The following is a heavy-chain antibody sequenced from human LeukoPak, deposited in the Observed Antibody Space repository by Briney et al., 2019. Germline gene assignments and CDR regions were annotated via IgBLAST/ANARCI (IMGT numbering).Heavy chain of an antibody. J-gene: IGHJ4*02. CDR3: AREVAY. V-gene: IGHV4-59*01. CDR1: GGSISSYY. Sequence: SETLSLTCTVSGGSISSYYWSWIRQPPGKGLEWIGYIYYSGSTNYNPSLKSRVTISVDTSKNQFSLKLSSVTAADTAVYYCAREVAYWGQGILVTVSS. CDR2: IYYSGST.